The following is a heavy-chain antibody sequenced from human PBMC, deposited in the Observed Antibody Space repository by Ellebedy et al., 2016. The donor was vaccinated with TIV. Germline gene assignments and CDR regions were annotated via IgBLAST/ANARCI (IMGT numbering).Heavy chain of an antibody. CDR1: GFSFSNYA. V-gene: IGHV3-23*01. J-gene: IGHJ4*02. CDR3: AKGRGGGSDSSAPRYYFDS. Sequence: PGGSLRLSCAASGFSFSNYAMSWVRQAPGKGLEWVSAISGSGGNTYYADSVKGRFTISRENFKNTLYLQMDTLRADDTAVYYCAKGRGGGSDSSAPRYYFDSWGLGTLVTVSS. D-gene: IGHD6-19*01. CDR2: ISGSGGNT.